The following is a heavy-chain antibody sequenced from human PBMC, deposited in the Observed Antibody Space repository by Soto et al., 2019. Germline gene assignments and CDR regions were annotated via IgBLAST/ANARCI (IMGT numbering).Heavy chain of an antibody. Sequence: GGSLRLSCAASGFSVRSYGMNWVRQAPGRGLEGISYISTSSNVIEYANSVTGRFIIPKDNAENSVFLQMNSLKDEDTALYFCVREAITAHFYSWGQGTQVTVSS. V-gene: IGHV3-48*02. CDR3: VREAITAHFYS. J-gene: IGHJ4*02. CDR1: GFSVRSYG. D-gene: IGHD3-10*01. CDR2: ISTSSNVI.